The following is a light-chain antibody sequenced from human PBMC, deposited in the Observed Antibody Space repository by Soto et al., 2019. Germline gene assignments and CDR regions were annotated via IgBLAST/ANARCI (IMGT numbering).Light chain of an antibody. Sequence: QSVLTQPASVSGSPGQSITISCSGTSNDVGSSNFVSWYQQHPGKAPKLIIFEGDRRPSGVSCRFSGSKSGNTASLTISGLQAEDEADYYCCSFARSSSFYVFGTGTKVTVL. V-gene: IGLV2-23*01. CDR2: EGD. J-gene: IGLJ1*01. CDR1: SNDVGSSNF. CDR3: CSFARSSSFYV.